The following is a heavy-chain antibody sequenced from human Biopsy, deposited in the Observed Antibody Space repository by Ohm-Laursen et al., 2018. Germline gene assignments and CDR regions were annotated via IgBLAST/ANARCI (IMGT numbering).Heavy chain of an antibody. V-gene: IGHV2-70*11. Sequence: TQTLTLTCSFSGFSLSARGMCVSWIRQAPGKALEWLARVDWDDYKDYSASLQSKLSISKDTSNDQVVLTVDNVDPADTATYYCARTPILIVSAGLVYRHRRHLQGMDVWGQGIAVTVS. CDR2: VDWDDYK. CDR1: GFSLSARGMC. D-gene: IGHD6-13*01. J-gene: IGHJ6*02. CDR3: ARTPILIVSAGLVYRHRRHLQGMDV.